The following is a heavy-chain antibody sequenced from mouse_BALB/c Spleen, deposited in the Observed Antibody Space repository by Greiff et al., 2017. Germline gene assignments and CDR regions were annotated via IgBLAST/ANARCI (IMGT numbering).Heavy chain of an antibody. CDR1: GFTFSSFG. CDR2: ISSGSSTI. V-gene: IGHV5-17*02. J-gene: IGHJ4*01. CDR3: ARWGITTATNAMDY. Sequence: EVQGVESGGGLVQPGGSRKLSCAASGFTFSSFGMHWVRQAPEKGLEWVAYISSGSSTIYYADTVKGRFTISRDNPKNTLFLQMTSLRSEDTAMYYCARWGITTATNAMDYWGQGTSVTVSS. D-gene: IGHD1-2*01.